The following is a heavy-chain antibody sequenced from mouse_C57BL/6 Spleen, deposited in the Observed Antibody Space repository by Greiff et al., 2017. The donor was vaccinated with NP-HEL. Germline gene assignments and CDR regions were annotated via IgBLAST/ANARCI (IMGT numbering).Heavy chain of an antibody. Sequence: QVQLQQSGAELARPGASVKLSCKASGYTFTSYGISWVKQRPGQGLEWIGEIYPRSGNTYYNEKFKGKATLTADKSSSTAYMELRSLTSEDAAVYFCFYCEYDVNYFDDWGQGTTLTVSS. D-gene: IGHD2-4*01. CDR2: IYPRSGNT. V-gene: IGHV1-81*01. CDR1: GYTFTSYG. J-gene: IGHJ2*01. CDR3: FYCEYDVNYFDD.